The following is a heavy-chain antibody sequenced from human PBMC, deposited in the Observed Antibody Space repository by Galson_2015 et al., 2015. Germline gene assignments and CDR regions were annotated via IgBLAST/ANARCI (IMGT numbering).Heavy chain of an antibody. V-gene: IGHV2-5*02. J-gene: IGHJ6*03. D-gene: IGHD2-21*02. CDR3: THRRASRLFYMDV. CDR2: IYWDAAQ. Sequence: PALVKPTQTLTLTCTFSGISLSTSGVGVGWIRQPPGKALEWLAFIYWDAAQRYSPSLNSRRNITKDASKLQVVLTMTNMDPVDTATYYCTHRRASRLFYMDVWGKGTTVTVSS. CDR1: GISLSTSGVG.